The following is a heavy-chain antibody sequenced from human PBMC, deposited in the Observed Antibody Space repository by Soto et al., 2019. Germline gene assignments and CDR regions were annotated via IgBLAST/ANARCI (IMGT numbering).Heavy chain of an antibody. CDR1: GYTFSNYG. D-gene: IGHD2-2*01. CDR3: ARVVPGAEAWFGP. CDR2: ISLYRDGT. J-gene: IGHJ5*02. Sequence: QVQLVQSGGEVKRPGASVKVSCKTSGYTFSNYGITWVRQAPGQPLEWLGWISLYRDGTNYAQKFQGRVSMTTDTSTTTAYMELRSLRSDETAVYYWARVVPGAEAWFGPWGQGTLVTVSS. V-gene: IGHV1-18*01.